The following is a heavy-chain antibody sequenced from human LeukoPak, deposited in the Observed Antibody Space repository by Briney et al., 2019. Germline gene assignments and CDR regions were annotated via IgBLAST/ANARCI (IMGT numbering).Heavy chain of an antibody. CDR2: IYYSGYT. J-gene: IGHJ5*02. CDR3: AREPRGQYQLLDWFDP. V-gene: IGHV4-30-4*01. Sequence: PSQTLSLTCTVSGGSSSSGDYYWSWIRQPPGRGLEWIGYIYYSGYTYYNPSLMSRVTISLHTSNNQFSLRLSSVTAADTAVYYCAREPRGQYQLLDWFDPWGQGTLVTVSS. D-gene: IGHD2-2*01. CDR1: GGSSSSGDYY.